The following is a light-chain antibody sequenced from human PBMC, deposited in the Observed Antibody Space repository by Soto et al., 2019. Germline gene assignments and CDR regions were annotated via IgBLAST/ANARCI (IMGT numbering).Light chain of an antibody. CDR2: DVS. CDR3: CSYAGSVV. J-gene: IGLJ2*01. V-gene: IGLV2-11*01. Sequence: QSALTQPRSVSGSPGQSVTISCTGTSSDVGGYNYVSWYQQHPGKAPKLMLYDVSKRPSGVPDRFSGYKSGNTASLTISGLQAEDEADYYCCSYAGSVVFGGGTKVTVL. CDR1: SSDVGGYNY.